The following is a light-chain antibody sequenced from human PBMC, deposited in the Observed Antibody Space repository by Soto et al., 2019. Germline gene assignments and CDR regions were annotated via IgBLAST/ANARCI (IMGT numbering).Light chain of an antibody. J-gene: IGKJ1*01. Sequence: EIVLTQSPGTLSLSPGERATLSCRASQSVSSSYLAWYQQKPGQAPRLLIYGASSRATGIPDRFSGSGSGTDFTLTICRLEPEEFAXYYCQQYGSSPTWTFGQGTKVEIK. CDR3: QQYGSSPTWT. CDR1: QSVSSSY. V-gene: IGKV3-20*01. CDR2: GAS.